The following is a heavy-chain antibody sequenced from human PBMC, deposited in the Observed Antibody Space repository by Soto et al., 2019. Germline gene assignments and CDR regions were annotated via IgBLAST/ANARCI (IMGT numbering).Heavy chain of an antibody. J-gene: IGHJ1*01. CDR3: VREYSPSWKGYFGL. D-gene: IGHD5-12*01. CDR1: GFTFSSYT. Sequence: QVQVVESGGAAVQPGQSLRLSCAASGFTFSSYTFHWVRQAPGKGLEWVAVVSYDGRQKFHADSVKGRFTISRDNFKNTVNLQMNSLRPEDTAIYFCVREYSPSWKGYFGLWGQGTRVTV. CDR2: VSYDGRQK. V-gene: IGHV3-30*04.